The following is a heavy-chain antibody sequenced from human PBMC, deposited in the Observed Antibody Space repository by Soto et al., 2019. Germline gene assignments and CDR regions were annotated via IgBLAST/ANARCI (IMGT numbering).Heavy chain of an antibody. J-gene: IGHJ3*02. CDR2: ISAYNGNT. V-gene: IGHV1-18*01. CDR3: ARAEYYYDRSGYSGSAFDI. Sequence: XSVKVSCKASGYTFTSYGISWVRQAPGQGLEWMGWISAYNGNTNYAQKLQGRVTMTTDTSTSTAYMELRSLRSDDTAVYYCARAEYYYDRSGYSGSAFDIWGQGPMVTVSS. CDR1: GYTFTSYG. D-gene: IGHD3-22*01.